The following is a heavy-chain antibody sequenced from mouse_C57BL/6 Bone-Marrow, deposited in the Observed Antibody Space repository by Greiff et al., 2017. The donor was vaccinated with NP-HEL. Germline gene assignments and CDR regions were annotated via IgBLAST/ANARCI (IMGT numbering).Heavy chain of an antibody. CDR1: GYTFTSYW. Sequence: QVQLQQPGTELVKPGASVKLSCKASGYTFTSYWMHWVKQRPGQGLEWIGNINPSNGGTNYNEKFKSKATLTVDKSSSTAYMQLSSLTSEDSAVDVCAREGWYYDPFDYWGQGTTLTVSS. CDR3: AREGWYYDPFDY. J-gene: IGHJ2*01. CDR2: INPSNGGT. D-gene: IGHD2-4*01. V-gene: IGHV1-53*01.